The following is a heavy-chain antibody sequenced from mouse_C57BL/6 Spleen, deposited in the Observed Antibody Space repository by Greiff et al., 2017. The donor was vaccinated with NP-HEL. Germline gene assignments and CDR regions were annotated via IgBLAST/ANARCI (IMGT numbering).Heavy chain of an antibody. CDR2: INPYNGGT. Sequence: VQLQQSGPVLVKPGASVKMSCKASGYTFTDYYMNWVKQSHGKSLEWIGVINPYNGGTSYNQKFKGKATLTVDKSSSTAYMELHSLTSEDSAVYYCARGGDYGSIDYGGQGTTLTVSS. J-gene: IGHJ2*01. D-gene: IGHD1-1*01. CDR3: ARGGDYGSIDY. CDR1: GYTFTDYY. V-gene: IGHV1-19*01.